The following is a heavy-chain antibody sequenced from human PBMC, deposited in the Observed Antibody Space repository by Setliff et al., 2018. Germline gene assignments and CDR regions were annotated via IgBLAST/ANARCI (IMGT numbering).Heavy chain of an antibody. Sequence: SETLSLTCAVYGGSFSGNYWSWIRQPPGKGLEWIGSIYHSGSTYYNPSLKSRVTISVDTSKNQFSLKLSSVTAADTAVYYCARRNGEKLDPWGQGTLVTVSS. CDR3: ARRNGEKLDP. V-gene: IGHV4-34*01. CDR1: GGSFSGNY. J-gene: IGHJ5*02. CDR2: IYHSGST.